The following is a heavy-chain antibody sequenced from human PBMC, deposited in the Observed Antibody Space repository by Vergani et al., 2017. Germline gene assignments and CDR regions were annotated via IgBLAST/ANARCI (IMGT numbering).Heavy chain of an antibody. J-gene: IGHJ3*02. V-gene: IGHV3-30*04. Sequence: QVQLVESGGGVVQPGRSLRLSCAASGFTFSSCAVHWVRQAPGKGLEWVAVISHDGSHKYYADSVKGRFTISRDNSKNTLYLQMNSLRAEDTAVYNCARDRSNVYGGSSGDAFHIWGQGTMVTVSS. D-gene: IGHD4-23*01. CDR2: ISHDGSHK. CDR3: ARDRSNVYGGSSGDAFHI. CDR1: GFTFSSCA.